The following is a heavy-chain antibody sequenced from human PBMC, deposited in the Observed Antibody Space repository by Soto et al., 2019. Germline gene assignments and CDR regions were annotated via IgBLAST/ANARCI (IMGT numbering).Heavy chain of an antibody. V-gene: IGHV3-30-3*01. D-gene: IGHD6-6*01. CDR3: AREIAARPYYYYGMDV. Sequence: VGSLRLSCAASGFTFSSYAMHWVRQAPGKGLEWVAVISYDGSNKYYADSVKGRFTISRDNSKNTLYLQMNSLRAEDTAVYYCAREIAARPYYYYGMDVWGQGTTVTVSS. CDR2: ISYDGSNK. CDR1: GFTFSSYA. J-gene: IGHJ6*02.